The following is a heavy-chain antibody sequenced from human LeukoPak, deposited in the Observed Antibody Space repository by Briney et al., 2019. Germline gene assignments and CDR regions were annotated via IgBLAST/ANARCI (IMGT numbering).Heavy chain of an antibody. D-gene: IGHD5-12*01. CDR3: VYGRGYILAS. V-gene: IGHV3-74*03. Sequence: QPGGSLRLSCAASGITFSSSWMHWVRQGPGKGLVWVSHANGEGSEIKYADSVKGGFTISRDNAKNTVHLQMNSLRAEDTAVYYCVYGRGYILASWGQGIPVTVSS. CDR1: GITFSSSW. J-gene: IGHJ4*02. CDR2: ANGEGSEI.